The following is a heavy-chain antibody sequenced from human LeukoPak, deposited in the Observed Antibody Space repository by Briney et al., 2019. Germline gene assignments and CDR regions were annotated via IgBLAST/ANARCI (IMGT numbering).Heavy chain of an antibody. J-gene: IGHJ4*02. CDR2: IKQDGSEK. CDR3: AKDGYSSGSFDY. Sequence: GGSLRLSCAASGFTFSSYWMSWVRQAPGKGLEWVANIKQDGSEKYYVDSVKGRFTISRDNSKNTLYLQMNSLRAEDTAVHYCAKDGYSSGSFDYWGQGTLVTVSS. D-gene: IGHD6-19*01. CDR1: GFTFSSYW. V-gene: IGHV3-7*03.